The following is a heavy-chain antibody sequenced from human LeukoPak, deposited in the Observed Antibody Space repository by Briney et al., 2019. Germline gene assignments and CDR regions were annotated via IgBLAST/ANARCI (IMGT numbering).Heavy chain of an antibody. CDR3: ARVTTVTGTVWFDP. V-gene: IGHV4-59*01. J-gene: IGHJ5*02. Sequence: SETLSLPCTVSGGSIISYYWSWIRQPPGKGLEYIGYIYYSGNTNCNPSLKSRVTISLDTSKHQFSLKLSSVTAADTAVYYCARVTTVTGTVWFDPWGQGTLVTVSS. D-gene: IGHD6-19*01. CDR1: GGSIISYY. CDR2: IYYSGNT.